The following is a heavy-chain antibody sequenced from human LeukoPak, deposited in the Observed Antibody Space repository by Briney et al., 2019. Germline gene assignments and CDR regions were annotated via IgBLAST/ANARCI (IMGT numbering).Heavy chain of an antibody. Sequence: GGSLRLSCAASELTFSNYWMSWVRQAPGKGLEWVANINEDGGDKYYVDSVKGRFTISRDNAKNSLFLQMNSLRDEDTAVYYCARAGSVGSVDYWGQGTLVTVSS. CDR1: ELTFSNYW. CDR2: INEDGGDK. CDR3: ARAGSVGSVDY. D-gene: IGHD1-26*01. J-gene: IGHJ4*02. V-gene: IGHV3-7*01.